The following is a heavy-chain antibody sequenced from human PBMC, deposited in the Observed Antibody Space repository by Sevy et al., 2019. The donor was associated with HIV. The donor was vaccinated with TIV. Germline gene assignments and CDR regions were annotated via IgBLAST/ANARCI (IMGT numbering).Heavy chain of an antibody. V-gene: IGHV1-24*01. J-gene: IGHJ6*02. D-gene: IGHD2-15*01. CDR1: GYTLTELS. CDR3: ATGGCSGGSCYPYYYYGMDV. CDR2: FDPEDGET. Sequence: ASVKVSCKVSGYTLTELSMHWVRQARGKGLEWMGGFDPEDGETIYAQKFQGRVTMTEDTSTDTAYMELSSLRSEDTAVYYCATGGCSGGSCYPYYYYGMDVWGQGTTVTVSS.